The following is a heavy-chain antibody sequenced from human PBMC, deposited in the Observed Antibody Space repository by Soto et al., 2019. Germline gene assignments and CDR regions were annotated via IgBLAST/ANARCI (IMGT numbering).Heavy chain of an antibody. V-gene: IGHV1-8*01. J-gene: IGHJ6*02. Sequence: QVQLVQSGAEVKKPGASVKVSCKASGYTFTSYDINWVRQATGQGLEWLGWMNPNSGNTGYAQKLQGRDARTRNTSGSTAYMELCSLGSEDTAVYDCARVGTTYGMDVWGQVTTVTVSS. CDR2: MNPNSGNT. CDR1: GYTFTSYD. D-gene: IGHD1-7*01. CDR3: ARVGTTYGMDV.